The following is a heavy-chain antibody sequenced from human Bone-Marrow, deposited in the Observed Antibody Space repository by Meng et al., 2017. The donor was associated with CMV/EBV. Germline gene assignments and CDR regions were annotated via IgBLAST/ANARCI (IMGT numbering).Heavy chain of an antibody. V-gene: IGHV3-33*01. CDR3: TRGKFYYDSSGSTIDY. Sequence: SGFAVSSSGMHWVRQAPGKGLEWVAVIWYDGSNKYYADSVKGRFTISRDNSKNTLYLQMNSLRAEDTAVYYCTRGKFYYDSSGSTIDYWGQGTLVTVSS. CDR2: IWYDGSNK. D-gene: IGHD3-22*01. CDR1: GFAVSSSG. J-gene: IGHJ4*02.